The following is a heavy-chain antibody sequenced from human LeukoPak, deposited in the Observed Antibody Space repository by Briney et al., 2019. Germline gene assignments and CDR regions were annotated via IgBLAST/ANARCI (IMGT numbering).Heavy chain of an antibody. CDR3: ARGDPTSCFDY. J-gene: IGHJ4*02. D-gene: IGHD1-26*01. V-gene: IGHV4-59*01. CDR2: IYYSGST. Sequence: SETLSLTCTVSGGSISSYYWSWIRQPPGKGLEWIGYIYYSGSTNYNPSLKSRVTISVDTSKNQFSLKLSSVTAADTAVYYCARGDPTSCFDYWGQGTLVTVSS. CDR1: GGSISSYY.